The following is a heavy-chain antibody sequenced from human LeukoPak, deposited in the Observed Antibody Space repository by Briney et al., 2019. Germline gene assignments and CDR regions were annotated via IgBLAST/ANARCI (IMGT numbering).Heavy chain of an antibody. CDR2: ISSSGSTI. D-gene: IGHD3-22*01. Sequence: GGSLRLSCAASGFTFSDYYMSWIRQAPGKGLEWGSYISSSGSTIYYADSVKGRFTISRDNAKNSLYLQMNSLRAEDTAVYYCAGYYYDSSGYYYPFDYWGQGTLVTVSS. J-gene: IGHJ4*02. V-gene: IGHV3-11*04. CDR1: GFTFSDYY. CDR3: AGYYYDSSGYYYPFDY.